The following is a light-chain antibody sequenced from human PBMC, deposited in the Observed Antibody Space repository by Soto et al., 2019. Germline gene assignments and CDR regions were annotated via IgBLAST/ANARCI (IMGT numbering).Light chain of an antibody. CDR2: DNT. V-gene: IGLV1-40*01. CDR1: KSNIGAGFA. J-gene: IGLJ1*01. Sequence: QSVLTQPPSVSGAPGQRVTISCTGRKSNIGAGFAVHWYQHIPGAAPRLLIYDNTDRPSGVPDRFSASTSGTSASLTINGLQAEDEDDYYCQSYDSRLTGSYVFGTGTKVTVL. CDR3: QSYDSRLTGSYV.